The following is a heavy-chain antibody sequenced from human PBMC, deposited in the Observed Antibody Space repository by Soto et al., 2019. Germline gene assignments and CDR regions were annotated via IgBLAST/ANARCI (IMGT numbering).Heavy chain of an antibody. CDR1: GGSFSGYY. CDR2: IGHGGGN. D-gene: IGHD3-16*01. Sequence: QVQLQQWGAGLLKPSETLSVTCAVYGGSFSGYYWSWIRQPPGPGLGWIGEIGHGGGNISNPSLATQVTISENSSNKQLALKVNSVTDADTAVYYFASHGGYYFDYWGQGAPVTVSS. V-gene: IGHV4-34*01. J-gene: IGHJ4*02. CDR3: ASHGGYYFDY.